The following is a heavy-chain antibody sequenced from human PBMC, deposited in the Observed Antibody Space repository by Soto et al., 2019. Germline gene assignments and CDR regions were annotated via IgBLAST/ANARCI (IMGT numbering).Heavy chain of an antibody. D-gene: IGHD3-16*02. CDR3: ARQRAVWGSYRYLYYFDY. CDR2: IYYSGST. CDR1: GGSISSYY. J-gene: IGHJ4*02. V-gene: IGHV4-59*08. Sequence: SEPLSLTCTVSGGSISSYYWSWIRQPPGKGLEWIGYIYYSGSTNYNPSLKSRVTISVDTSKNQFSLKLSSVTAADTAVYYCARQRAVWGSYRYLYYFDYWGQGTLVTVSS.